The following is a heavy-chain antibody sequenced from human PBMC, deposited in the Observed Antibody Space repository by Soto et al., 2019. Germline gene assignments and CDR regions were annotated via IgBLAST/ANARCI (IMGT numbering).Heavy chain of an antibody. Sequence: GSLRLSCAASGFTFSSYWMSWVRQAPGKGLEWVANIKQDGSEKYYVDSVKGRFTISRDNAKNSLYLQMNSLRAEDTAVYYCARARGGNVFLPDAFDIWGQGTMVTVSS. D-gene: IGHD2-15*01. J-gene: IGHJ3*02. V-gene: IGHV3-7*01. CDR2: IKQDGSEK. CDR3: ARARGGNVFLPDAFDI. CDR1: GFTFSSYW.